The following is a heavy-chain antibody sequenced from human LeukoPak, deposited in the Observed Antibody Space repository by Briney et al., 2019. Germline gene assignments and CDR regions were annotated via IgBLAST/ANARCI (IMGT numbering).Heavy chain of an antibody. CDR2: IYYSGST. CDR1: GGSISSYY. Sequence: SETLSLTCTVSGGSISSYYWSWIRRPPGKGLEWIGYIYYSGSTNYNPSLKSRVTISVDTSKNQFSLKLSSVTAADTAVYYCARGRRAAPYDYWGQGTLVTVSS. J-gene: IGHJ4*02. CDR3: ARGRRAAPYDY. V-gene: IGHV4-59*01. D-gene: IGHD2-15*01.